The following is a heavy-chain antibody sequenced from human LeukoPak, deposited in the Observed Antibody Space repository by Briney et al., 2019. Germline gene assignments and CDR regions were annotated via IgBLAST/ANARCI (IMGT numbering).Heavy chain of an antibody. V-gene: IGHV4-39*07. CDR2: IYYRGST. CDR1: GGSISSSSYY. CDR3: ARGYCSGGSCYSYYYYNYVDV. D-gene: IGHD2-15*01. Sequence: SETLSLTCTVSGGSISSSSYYWGWIRQPPGKGLEWIGSIYYRGSTYYNPSLRSRVTISVDTSKNQFSLKLSSVTAADTAVYYCARGYCSGGSCYSYYYYNYVDVWGKGTTVTVSS. J-gene: IGHJ6*03.